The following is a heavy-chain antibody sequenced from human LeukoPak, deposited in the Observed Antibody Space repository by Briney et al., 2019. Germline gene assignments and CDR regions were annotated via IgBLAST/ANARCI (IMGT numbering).Heavy chain of an antibody. CDR1: GGSISSGGYS. J-gene: IGHJ5*02. Sequence: PSETLSLTCAVSGGSISSGGYSWSWIRQPPGKGLEWIGYIYYSGSTYYNPSLKSRVTTSVDTSKNQFSLKLSSVTAADTAVYYCARGEYHHLQFDPWGQGTLVTVSS. D-gene: IGHD2-2*01. CDR2: IYYSGST. V-gene: IGHV4-30-4*07. CDR3: ARGEYHHLQFDP.